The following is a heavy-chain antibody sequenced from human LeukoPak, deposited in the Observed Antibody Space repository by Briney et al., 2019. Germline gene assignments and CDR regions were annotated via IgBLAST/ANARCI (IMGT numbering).Heavy chain of an antibody. Sequence: SQTLSLTCAISGDSVSTNSAAWNWIRQSPSRGLEWLGRTGYKSKWFNDYAVFVKSRITIKPDTSKNQFSLQLNSVTPEDTAVYYCVRDRELTYWGQGILVTVSS. D-gene: IGHD3-10*01. J-gene: IGHJ4*02. CDR2: TGYKSKWFN. CDR3: VRDRELTY. CDR1: GDSVSTNSAA. V-gene: IGHV6-1*01.